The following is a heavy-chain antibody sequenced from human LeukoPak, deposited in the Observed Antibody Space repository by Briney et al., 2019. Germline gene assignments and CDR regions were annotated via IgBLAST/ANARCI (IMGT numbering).Heavy chain of an antibody. Sequence: GGSLRLSCATSGFTFMAYGFHWVRQAPGKGLEWVAVIWSDGSKQYYADSVKGRFTISRDSSDSTVHLHMNSLRVEDTAVYYCARESAGISSDIWGQGTMVTVSS. CDR2: IWSDGSKQ. CDR1: GFTFMAYG. J-gene: IGHJ3*02. D-gene: IGHD2-15*01. V-gene: IGHV3-33*01. CDR3: ARESAGISSDI.